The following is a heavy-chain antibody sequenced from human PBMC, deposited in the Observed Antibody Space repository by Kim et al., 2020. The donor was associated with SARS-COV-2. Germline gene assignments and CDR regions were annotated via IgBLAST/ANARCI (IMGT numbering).Heavy chain of an antibody. CDR1: GGSISDYY. Sequence: SETLSLTCTVSGGSISDYYWSWIRQPPGKGLEWIGYIYHSGSTKYNPSLKSRVSISVDTSKNQFSLMLNSVTAADTAVYYCARASYSSTWYYNWLDPWGQGNLVIVSS. J-gene: IGHJ5*02. CDR2: IYHSGST. CDR3: ARASYSSTWYYNWLDP. D-gene: IGHD6-13*01. V-gene: IGHV4-59*01.